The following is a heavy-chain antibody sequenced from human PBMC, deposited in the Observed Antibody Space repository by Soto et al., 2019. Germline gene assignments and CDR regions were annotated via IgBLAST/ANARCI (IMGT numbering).Heavy chain of an antibody. CDR3: ARGRRGYSYGYAYYYGMDG. J-gene: IGHJ6*02. Sequence: SETLSLTCAVYGGSFSGYYWSWIRQPSGKGLEWIGEINHSGSTNYNPSLKSRVTISVDTSKNQFSLKLSSVTAADTAVYYCARGRRGYSYGYAYYYGMDGWGQGTTVTVSS. V-gene: IGHV4-34*01. CDR1: GGSFSGYY. D-gene: IGHD5-18*01. CDR2: INHSGST.